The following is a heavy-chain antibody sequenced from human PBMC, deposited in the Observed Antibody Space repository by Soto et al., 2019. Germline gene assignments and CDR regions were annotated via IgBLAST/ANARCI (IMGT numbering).Heavy chain of an antibody. V-gene: IGHV4-59*01. CDR3: ARGYCSSTSCYGPLDP. CDR1: GGSISSYY. D-gene: IGHD2-2*01. J-gene: IGHJ5*02. Sequence: SETLSLTCTVSGGSISSYYWSWIRQPPGKGQEWLGYSDYSGRTNYNPSLKSRVSISVDTSKNQFSLKLSSVTAADTAVYYCARGYCSSTSCYGPLDPWGQGTLVTVSS. CDR2: SDYSGRT.